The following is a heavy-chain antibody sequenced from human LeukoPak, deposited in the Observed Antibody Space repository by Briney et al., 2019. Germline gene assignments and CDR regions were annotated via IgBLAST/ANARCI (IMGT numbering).Heavy chain of an antibody. J-gene: IGHJ3*02. Sequence: GGSLRLSCAASGFTFSSYWMSWVRQAPGKGLEWVANIKQDGSEKYYVDSVKGRFTISRDNAKNSLYLQMNSLRAEDTAVYYCARDRSGYSSGWALDAFDIWGQGTMVTVSS. CDR3: ARDRSGYSSGWALDAFDI. D-gene: IGHD6-19*01. V-gene: IGHV3-7*01. CDR1: GFTFSSYW. CDR2: IKQDGSEK.